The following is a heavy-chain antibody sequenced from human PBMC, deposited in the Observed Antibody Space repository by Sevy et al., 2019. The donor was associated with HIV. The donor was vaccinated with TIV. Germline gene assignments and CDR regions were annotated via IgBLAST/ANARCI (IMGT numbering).Heavy chain of an antibody. D-gene: IGHD6-13*01. CDR2: IKEDGSVK. CDR1: GFTFSSYW. CDR3: VRAIGAAGSY. Sequence: GGSLRLSCEASGFTFSSYWMSWVRQAPGKGLEWVANIKEDGSVKDYVESVKGRFTIPRENAKNSVYLQMNSLRAEDAALYYCVRAIGAAGSYWGLGTLVTVSS. V-gene: IGHV3-7*01. J-gene: IGHJ4*02.